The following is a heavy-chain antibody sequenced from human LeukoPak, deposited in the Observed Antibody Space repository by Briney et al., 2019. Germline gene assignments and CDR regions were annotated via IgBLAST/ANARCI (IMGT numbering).Heavy chain of an antibody. CDR1: GFTFTSSA. D-gene: IGHD6-25*01. J-gene: IGHJ4*02. Sequence: SVKVSCKASGFTFTSSAVQWVRQARGQRLECIGWIVVGSGNTNYAQKFQERVTITRDMSTSTAYMELSSLRSEDTAVYYCAAARLLPYYFDYWGQGTLVTVSS. CDR3: AAARLLPYYFDY. V-gene: IGHV1-58*01. CDR2: IVVGSGNT.